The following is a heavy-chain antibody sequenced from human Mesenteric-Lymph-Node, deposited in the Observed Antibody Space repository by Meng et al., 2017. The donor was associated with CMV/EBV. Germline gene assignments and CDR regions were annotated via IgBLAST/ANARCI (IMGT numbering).Heavy chain of an antibody. V-gene: IGHV1-69*02. J-gene: IGHJ5*02. Sequence: QVQVVQSGAEVKNPGSSVKVACMASGGTFSSYTISWVRQAPGQGLEWMGRIIPILGKANYAQKFQGRVTITADKSTSTAYMELGSLRSEDTAVYYCAGGIAAAGSRWFDPWGQGTLVTVSS. CDR3: AGGIAAAGSRWFDP. D-gene: IGHD6-13*01. CDR2: IIPILGKA. CDR1: GGTFSSYT.